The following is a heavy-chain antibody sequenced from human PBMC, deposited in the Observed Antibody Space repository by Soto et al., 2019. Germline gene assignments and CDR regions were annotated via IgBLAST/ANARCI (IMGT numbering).Heavy chain of an antibody. CDR1: GGSFSGYY. D-gene: IGHD2-2*03. J-gene: IGHJ6*02. CDR2: INHSGST. CDR3: AREVDIVVVPAATQEKNYYYGMDV. Sequence: SETLSLTCAVYGGSFSGYYWSWIRQPPGKGLEWIGEINHSGSTNYNPSLKSRVTISVDTSKNQFSLKLGSVTAADTAVYYCAREVDIVVVPAATQEKNYYYGMDVWGQGTTVTVSS. V-gene: IGHV4-34*01.